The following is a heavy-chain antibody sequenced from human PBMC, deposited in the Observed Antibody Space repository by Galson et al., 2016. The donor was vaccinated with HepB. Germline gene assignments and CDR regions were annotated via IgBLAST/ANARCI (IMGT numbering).Heavy chain of an antibody. CDR3: ARHHMHSLFDY. J-gene: IGHJ4*02. D-gene: IGHD2-2*01. V-gene: IGHV4-39*01. CDR2: VYYTGST. Sequence: TCTVSAGSISDSSFYWGWVRQPPGKGLEWIGSVYYTGSTYYNPSLKSRASISVDSSRNQFSLRLSFVTAADTSIYYCARHHMHSLFDYWGRGTLVTVSS. CDR1: AGSISDSSFY.